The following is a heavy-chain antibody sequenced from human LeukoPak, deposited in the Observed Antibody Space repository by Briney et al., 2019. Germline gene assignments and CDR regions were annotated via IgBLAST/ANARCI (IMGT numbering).Heavy chain of an antibody. Sequence: GGSLRLSCAASGFTFSSYAMHWVRQAPGKGPEWVANMNLDGSQKYYVGSVKGRFTISRDNAENSLYLQMNSLRAEDTALYYCARKRPNYFDYWGQGTLVTVSS. CDR3: ARKRPNYFDY. J-gene: IGHJ4*02. CDR2: MNLDGSQK. CDR1: GFTFSSYA. V-gene: IGHV3-7*01.